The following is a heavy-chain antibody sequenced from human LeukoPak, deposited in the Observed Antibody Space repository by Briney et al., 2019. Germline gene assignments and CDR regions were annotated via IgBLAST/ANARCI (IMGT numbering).Heavy chain of an antibody. D-gene: IGHD3-10*01. J-gene: IGHJ5*02. Sequence: GGSLRLSCAASGLTFSSYEMNWVRQAPGKGLEWVSYISSSGSTIYYADSVKGRFTISRDNAKNTLYLQMNSLRAEDTAVYYCAKDSGSYYNGASYNWFDPWGQGTLVTVSS. CDR2: ISSSGSTI. V-gene: IGHV3-48*03. CDR3: AKDSGSYYNGASYNWFDP. CDR1: GLTFSSYE.